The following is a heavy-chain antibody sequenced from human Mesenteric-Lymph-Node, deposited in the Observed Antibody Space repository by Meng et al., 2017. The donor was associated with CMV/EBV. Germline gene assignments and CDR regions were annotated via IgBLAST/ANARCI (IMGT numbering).Heavy chain of an antibody. CDR1: GGSVSSGPYY. Sequence: GSLRLSCTVSGGSVSSGPYYWSWIRQPPEKGLELIGYFYNSGSINYNPSLKSRFTMSVDTSKNQFSLNLRSVTAADTAMYYCARVRGSSVVDYWGQGTLVTVSS. V-gene: IGHV4-61*01. CDR3: ARVRGSSVVDY. CDR2: FYNSGSI. D-gene: IGHD6-6*01. J-gene: IGHJ4*01.